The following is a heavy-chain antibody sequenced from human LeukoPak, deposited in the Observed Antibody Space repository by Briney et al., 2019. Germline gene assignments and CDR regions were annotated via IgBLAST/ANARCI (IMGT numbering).Heavy chain of an antibody. CDR2: INHSGRT. V-gene: IGHV4-34*01. CDR1: GGSFSGYY. Sequence: PSETLSLTCAVYGGSFSGYYWSWIRQPPGTGLEWIGEINHSGRTNYNPSLKSRVTTSVDTSKNQFSLKLSSVTAADTAVYYCARTKEYYYGSGTYYKKEKYYHYYGMDVWGRGTTVTVSS. D-gene: IGHD3-10*01. CDR3: ARTKEYYYGSGTYYKKEKYYHYYGMDV. J-gene: IGHJ6*02.